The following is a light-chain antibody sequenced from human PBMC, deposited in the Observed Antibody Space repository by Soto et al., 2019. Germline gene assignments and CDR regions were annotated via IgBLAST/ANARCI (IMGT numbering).Light chain of an antibody. CDR1: SSDVGSYNL. CDR3: CSYAGSSTYV. CDR2: EGS. V-gene: IGLV2-23*01. Sequence: QSALTQPASVSGSPGQSITISCTGTSSDVGSYNLVSWYQQYPGKAPKLMIYEGSKRPSGVSNRFSGSKSGNTASLTISVLQAEYEADYYCCSYAGSSTYVFGTGTKLTVL. J-gene: IGLJ1*01.